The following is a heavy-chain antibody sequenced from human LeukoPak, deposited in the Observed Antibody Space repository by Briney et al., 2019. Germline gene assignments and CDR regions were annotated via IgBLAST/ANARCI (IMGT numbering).Heavy chain of an antibody. D-gene: IGHD5-12*01. CDR1: GGSFSGYY. J-gene: IGHJ4*02. CDR3: ARGVKWLRPSLVY. CDR2: INHSGST. Sequence: SETLSLTCAVYGGSFSGYYWSWIRQPPGKGLEWIGEINHSGSTNYNPSLKSRVTISVDTSKNQFSLKLSSVTAADTDVYYCARGVKWLRPSLVYWGQGTLVTVSS. V-gene: IGHV4-34*01.